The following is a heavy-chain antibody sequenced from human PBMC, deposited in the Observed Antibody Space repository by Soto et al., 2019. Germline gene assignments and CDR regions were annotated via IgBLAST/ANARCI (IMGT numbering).Heavy chain of an antibody. CDR1: GYTFTGYY. CDR3: AIITDIVVVTATPYDAFDI. Sequence: ASVKVSCKASGYTFTGYYMPWVRQAPGQGLEWMGWSNPNSGGTNYAQKFQGRVTMTRDTSISTAYMELSRLRSDDTAVYYCAIITDIVVVTATPYDAFDIWGQGTMVNVSS. V-gene: IGHV1-2*02. D-gene: IGHD2-21*02. J-gene: IGHJ3*02. CDR2: SNPNSGGT.